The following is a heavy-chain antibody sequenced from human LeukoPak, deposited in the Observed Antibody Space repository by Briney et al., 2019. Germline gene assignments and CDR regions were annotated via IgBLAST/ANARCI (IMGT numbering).Heavy chain of an antibody. CDR3: ARVDSSGVSYFDY. V-gene: IGHV4-38-2*02. J-gene: IGHJ4*02. D-gene: IGHD3-22*01. Sequence: SETLSLTCTVSGYSISSGYYWGWIRQPPGKGLEWIGSIDHSGSTYYNPSLKSRVIISVHTSKNQFSLKLSFVTAADTAVYYCARVDSSGVSYFDYWGQGTLVTVSS. CDR1: GYSISSGYY. CDR2: IDHSGST.